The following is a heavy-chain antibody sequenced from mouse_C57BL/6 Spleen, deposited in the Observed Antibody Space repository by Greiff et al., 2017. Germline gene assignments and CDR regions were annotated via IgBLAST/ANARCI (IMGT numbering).Heavy chain of an antibody. D-gene: IGHD2-4*01. Sequence: EVQLVESGGGLAKPGGSLKLSCAASGFTFSSYAMSWVRQTPEKRLEWVATISDGGSYTYYPDTVKGRFTISRDNAKNPLFLQMPSLRSEDTAMYYCARPGDYGLAYWGQGTLVTVSA. J-gene: IGHJ3*01. CDR3: ARPGDYGLAY. CDR2: ISDGGSYT. CDR1: GFTFSSYA. V-gene: IGHV5-9-3*01.